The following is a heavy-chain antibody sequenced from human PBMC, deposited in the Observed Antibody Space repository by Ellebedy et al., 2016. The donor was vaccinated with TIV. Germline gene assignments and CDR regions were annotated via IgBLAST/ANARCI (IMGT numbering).Heavy chain of an antibody. CDR3: AGAVAGILN. Sequence: MPGGSLRLSCTVSGGPIDSYYWTWIRQPPGKGLEWIGYISYSGTTHYSPSLQSRVTISVDTSKGQFSLKLSSVTAADTAVYYCAGAVAGILNWGQGTLVTVSS. CDR2: ISYSGTT. CDR1: GGPIDSYY. V-gene: IGHV4-59*01. J-gene: IGHJ4*02. D-gene: IGHD6-19*01.